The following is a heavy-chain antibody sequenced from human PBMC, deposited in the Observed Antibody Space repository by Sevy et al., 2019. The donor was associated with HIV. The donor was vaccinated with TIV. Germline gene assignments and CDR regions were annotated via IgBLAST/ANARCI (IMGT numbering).Heavy chain of an antibody. CDR3: ARDLTRHYYDSSGYLSPPYNWFDP. V-gene: IGHV3-48*02. J-gene: IGHJ5*02. D-gene: IGHD3-22*01. Sequence: GGSLRLSCAASGFTFSSYSMNWVRQAPGKGLEWVSYISSSSRTIYYQDPVKGRFTISRDNAKNSLYLQMNSLRDEDTAVYYCARDLTRHYYDSSGYLSPPYNWFDPWGQGTLVTVSS. CDR2: ISSSSRTI. CDR1: GFTFSSYS.